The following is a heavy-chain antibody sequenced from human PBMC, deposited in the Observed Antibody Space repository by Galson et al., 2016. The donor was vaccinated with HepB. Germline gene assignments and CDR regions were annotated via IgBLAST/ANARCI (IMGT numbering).Heavy chain of an antibody. CDR1: GGSLTGRY. CDR3: ARGRYGGSGGNCLNHYYYYNGLDV. D-gene: IGHD2-15*01. Sequence: SETLSLTCGVYGGSLTGRYWSWIRQSPGKGLEWIGEVNQSGGTTYNPSLKSRVTISVDTSKMQFSLKLNSVTAADTALYFCARGRYGGSGGNCLNHYYYYNGLDVWGQGTTVTVSS. V-gene: IGHV4-34*01. CDR2: VNQSGGT. J-gene: IGHJ6*02.